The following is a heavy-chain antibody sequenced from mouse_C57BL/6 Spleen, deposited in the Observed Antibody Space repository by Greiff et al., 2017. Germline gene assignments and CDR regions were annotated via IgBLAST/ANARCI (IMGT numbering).Heavy chain of an antibody. D-gene: IGHD2-3*01. CDR3: VYDGTTDYAMDD. CDR2: IYPRDGST. CDR1: GYTFTSYA. Sequence: VQLVESGPELVKPGASVKLSCKASGYTFTSYAINWVKQRPGQGLEWIGWIYPRDGSTKYNEKFKGKATLTVATSSSTAYMELHSLTSEDAAVYVCVYDGTTDYAMDDWGKGTSVTVSS. V-gene: IGHV1-85*01. J-gene: IGHJ4*01.